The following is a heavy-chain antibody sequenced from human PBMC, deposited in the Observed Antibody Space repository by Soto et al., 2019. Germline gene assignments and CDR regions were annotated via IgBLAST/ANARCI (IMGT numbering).Heavy chain of an antibody. CDR1: GGSFSGYY. Sequence: SETLSLTCAVYGGSFSGYYWSWIRQPPGKVLEWIGEINHSGSTNYNPSLKSRVTISVDTSKNQFSLKLSSVTSADTAVYYCARGLSDYYDSSGYPWGQGTLVNVSS. CDR2: INHSGST. J-gene: IGHJ4*02. CDR3: ARGLSDYYDSSGYP. D-gene: IGHD3-22*01. V-gene: IGHV4-34*01.